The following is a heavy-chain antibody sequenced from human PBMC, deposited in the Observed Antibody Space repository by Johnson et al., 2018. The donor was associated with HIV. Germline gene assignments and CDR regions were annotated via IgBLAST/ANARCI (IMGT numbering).Heavy chain of an antibody. CDR3: ARGEGYCSSTSCDGAFDI. J-gene: IGHJ3*02. D-gene: IGHD2-2*01. V-gene: IGHV3-33*01. Sequence: YADSVKGRFTISRDNSKNTLYLQMNSLRAGDTAVYYCARGEGYCSSTSCDGAFDIWGQGTMVTVSS.